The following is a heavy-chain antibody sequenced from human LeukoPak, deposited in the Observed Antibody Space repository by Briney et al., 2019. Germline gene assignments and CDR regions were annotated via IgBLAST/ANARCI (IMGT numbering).Heavy chain of an antibody. V-gene: IGHV4-61*02. J-gene: IGHJ4*02. CDR3: ARHGPKGGFLEWLLFAFDY. D-gene: IGHD3-3*01. Sequence: SQTLSLTCTVSGGSISSGSYYWSWIRQPAGKGLEWIGRIYTGGSTNYSPSLKSRVTISVDTSKNQFFLKLSSVTAADTAVYYCARHGPKGGFLEWLLFAFDYWGQGTLVTVSS. CDR2: IYTGGST. CDR1: GGSISSGSYY.